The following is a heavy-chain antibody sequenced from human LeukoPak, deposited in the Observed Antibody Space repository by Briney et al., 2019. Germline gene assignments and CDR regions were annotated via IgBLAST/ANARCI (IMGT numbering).Heavy chain of an antibody. CDR2: MNPNSGNT. V-gene: IGHV1-8*01. J-gene: IGHJ4*02. CDR3: ARRQLRWYTIGY. D-gene: IGHD4-23*01. Sequence: ASVKVSCKASGYTFASYDINWVRQATGQGLEWMGWMNPNSGNTGYAQKFQGRVTMTRNTSISTAYMELSSLRSEDTAVYYCARRQLRWYTIGYWGQGTLVTVSS. CDR1: GYTFASYD.